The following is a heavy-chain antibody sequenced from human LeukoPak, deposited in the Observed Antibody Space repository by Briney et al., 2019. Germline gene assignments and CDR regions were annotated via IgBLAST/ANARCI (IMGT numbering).Heavy chain of an antibody. CDR1: GDSVSSNSAA. CDR2: TYYRSKWYN. D-gene: IGHD6-19*01. CDR3: ARTPADSSGWYPNWFGP. Sequence: SQTLSLTCAISGDSVSSNSAAWNWIRQSPSRGLEWLGRTYYRSKWYNDYAVSVKSRITINPDTSKNQFSLQLNSVTPEDTAVYYCARTPADSSGWYPNWFGPWGQGTLVTVSS. V-gene: IGHV6-1*01. J-gene: IGHJ5*02.